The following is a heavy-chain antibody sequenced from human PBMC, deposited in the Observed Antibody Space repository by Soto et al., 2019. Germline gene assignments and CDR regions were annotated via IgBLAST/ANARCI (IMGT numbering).Heavy chain of an antibody. J-gene: IGHJ4*02. CDR1: GGSISTYY. Sequence: SETLSLTCTVSGGSISTYYWSWIRQPAGKGMEWIGRIHTTDGTKYNPSLKSRVTMSIDTSNNQFSLKLSSLTAADTAVYYCARALSSAAGLYFDFWGQGTLVAVSS. V-gene: IGHV4-4*07. CDR2: IHTTDGT. D-gene: IGHD6-13*01. CDR3: ARALSSAAGLYFDF.